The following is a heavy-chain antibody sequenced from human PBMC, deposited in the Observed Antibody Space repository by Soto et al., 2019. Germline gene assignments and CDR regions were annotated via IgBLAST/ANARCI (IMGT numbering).Heavy chain of an antibody. Sequence: SGPTLVNPTQTLTLTCTFSGFSFTTAGEAVGWIRQTPGGALEWLTLIYYNDDRRFSPSLKTRLTITGDTSKNQVVLSLTNVEPGDTATYFCAHSDGGYEIIYFDFWGQGIPVTVSS. V-gene: IGHV2-5*01. CDR1: GFSFTTAGEA. CDR2: IYYNDDR. D-gene: IGHD5-12*01. CDR3: AHSDGGYEIIYFDF. J-gene: IGHJ4*02.